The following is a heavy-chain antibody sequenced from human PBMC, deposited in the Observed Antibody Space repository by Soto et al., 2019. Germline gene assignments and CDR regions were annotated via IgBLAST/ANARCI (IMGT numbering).Heavy chain of an antibody. CDR1: GGTFSSYA. Sequence: QVQLVQSGAEVKKPGSSVKVSCKASGGTFSSYAISWVRQAPGQGLEWMGGIIPIFGTANYAQKFQGRVTITADESTSTAYMELSSLRSADTAVYYCAREQAGTMVRGPQDGREVWGQGTTVTVYS. D-gene: IGHD3-10*01. CDR2: IIPIFGTA. CDR3: AREQAGTMVRGPQDGREV. J-gene: IGHJ6*02. V-gene: IGHV1-69*01.